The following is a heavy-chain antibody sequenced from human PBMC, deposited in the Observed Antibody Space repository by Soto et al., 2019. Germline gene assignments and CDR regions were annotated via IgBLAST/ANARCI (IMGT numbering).Heavy chain of an antibody. J-gene: IGHJ4*02. CDR1: GLTFSSYA. CDR3: EKDIRVVTGNY. D-gene: IGHD2-15*01. V-gene: IGHV3-23*01. Sequence: GGSLRLSCAASGLTFSSYAMSWVRQAPGKGLEWVSAISGSGGSTYYADSVKGRFTISRDNSKNTLYLQMNSLRAEDTAVYYCEKDIRVVTGNYWGQGTLVTVSS. CDR2: ISGSGGST.